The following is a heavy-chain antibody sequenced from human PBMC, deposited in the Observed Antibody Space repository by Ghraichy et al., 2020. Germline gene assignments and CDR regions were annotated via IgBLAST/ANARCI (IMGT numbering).Heavy chain of an antibody. J-gene: IGHJ5*02. CDR3: ARDREEQLSNWFDP. Sequence: GGSLRLSCAASGFTFSSYAMHWVRQAPGKGLEWVAVISYDGSNKYYADSVKGRFTISRDNSKNTLYLQMNSLRAEDTAVYYCARDREEQLSNWFDPWGQGTLVTVSS. CDR2: ISYDGSNK. CDR1: GFTFSSYA. D-gene: IGHD6-13*01. V-gene: IGHV3-30*04.